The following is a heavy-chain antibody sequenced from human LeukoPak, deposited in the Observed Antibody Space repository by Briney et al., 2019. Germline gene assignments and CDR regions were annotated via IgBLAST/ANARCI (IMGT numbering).Heavy chain of an antibody. CDR2: ITTSSTYI. V-gene: IGHV3-21*01. D-gene: IGHD3-10*01. CDR1: GFTFSSYT. CDR3: ARGEGYYASGSYYIEY. J-gene: IGHJ4*02. Sequence: GGFLRLSCAASGFTFSSYTMNWVRQAPGKGLEGVSSITTSSTYIYYADSVRGRFTISRDNAKNSLYLRMSSLRVEDTAVYYCARGEGYYASGSYYIEYWGQGTLVTVSS.